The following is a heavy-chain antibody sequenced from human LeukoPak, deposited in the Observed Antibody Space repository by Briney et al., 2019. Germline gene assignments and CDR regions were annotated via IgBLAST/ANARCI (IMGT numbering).Heavy chain of an antibody. D-gene: IGHD3-10*01. CDR3: AKGRSGEGDY. V-gene: IGHV3-21*01. Sequence: PGGSLRLPCAASGFTFSSYSMNWVRQAPGKGLEWVSSISSSSSYIYYADSVKGRFTISRDNAKNSLYLQMNSLRAEDTAVYYCAKGRSGEGDYWGQGTLVTVSS. CDR1: GFTFSSYS. J-gene: IGHJ4*02. CDR2: ISSSSSYI.